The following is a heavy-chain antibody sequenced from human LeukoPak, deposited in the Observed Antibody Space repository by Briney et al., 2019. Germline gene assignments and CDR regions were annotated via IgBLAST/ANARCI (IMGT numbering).Heavy chain of an antibody. V-gene: IGHV3-7*01. CDR1: GFPFSVYW. Sequence: GGSLRLSCGASGFPFSVYWMTWVRQAPGRGLEWVAPIYNDGSQKYYLDSVKGRFTISRDNAKNSLSLHMNSLRAEDAGLNDWARTFDRGTAILDYYYYYMDVWGNGTTVIVSS. CDR3: ARTFDRGTAILDYYYYYMDV. D-gene: IGHD5-18*01. CDR2: IYNDGSQK. J-gene: IGHJ6*03.